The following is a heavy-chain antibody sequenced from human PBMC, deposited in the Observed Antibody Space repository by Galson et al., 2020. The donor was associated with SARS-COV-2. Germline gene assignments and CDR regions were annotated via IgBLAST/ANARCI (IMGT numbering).Heavy chain of an antibody. V-gene: IGHV3-11*01. Sequence: GGSLRLSCAAFGFTFSDFYITWIRQSPGKGLEWVSYIDPAGTSIYYADSVKGRFTISRDNAENLLYLQMSSLTAEDTAVYFCARGHWKLDYWGQGTQVTVSS. CDR1: GFTFSDFY. J-gene: IGHJ4*02. CDR2: IDPAGTSI. CDR3: ARGHWKLDY. D-gene: IGHD1-1*01.